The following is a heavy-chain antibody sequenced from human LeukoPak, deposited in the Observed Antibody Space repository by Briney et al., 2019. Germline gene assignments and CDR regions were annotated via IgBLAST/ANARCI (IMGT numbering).Heavy chain of an antibody. J-gene: IGHJ4*02. V-gene: IGHV4-4*09. CDR1: GRFISSYY. CDR3: ASGSYYRFDY. CDR2: IYTSGST. D-gene: IGHD1-26*01. Sequence: SETLSLTCTVSGRFISSYYWSWIRQPPGKGLEWIGYIYTSGSTNYNPSLKSRVTISVDTSKNQFSLKLSSVTAADTAVYYCASGSYYRFDYWGQGTLVTVSS.